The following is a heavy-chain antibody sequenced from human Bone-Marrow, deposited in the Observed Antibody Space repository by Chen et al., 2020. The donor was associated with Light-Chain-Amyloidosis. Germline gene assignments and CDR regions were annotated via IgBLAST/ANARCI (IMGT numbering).Heavy chain of an antibody. CDR3: VREDVSGTYSYTFDI. J-gene: IGHJ3*02. CDR1: GFSLSDFS. V-gene: IGHV3-48*03. CDR2: ISGSGATI. D-gene: IGHD1-26*01. Sequence: EAQLVDSGGGLVQPGGSLRLSCAASGFSLSDFSMNWVRQAPGQGLQWVSSISGSGATIFYADSVQGRFSISRDIDKNLVLLQMDNLREGDTALYYCVREDVSGTYSYTFDIWGQGTMVTVSS.